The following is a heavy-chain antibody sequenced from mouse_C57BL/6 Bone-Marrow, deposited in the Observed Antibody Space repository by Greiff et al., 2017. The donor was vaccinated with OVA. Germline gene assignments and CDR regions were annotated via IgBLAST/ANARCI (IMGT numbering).Heavy chain of an antibody. CDR2: IDPETGGT. V-gene: IGHV1-15*01. CDR1: GYTFTDYE. CDR3: TRYGTTVVSTHWDFGV. D-gene: IGHD1-1*01. J-gene: IGHJ1*03. Sequence: VQLQQSGAELVRPGASVTLSCKASGYTFTDYEMHWVKQTPVHGLEWIGAIDPETGGTAYNQKFKGKAILTADKSSSTAYMELRSLTSEDSAVYYCTRYGTTVVSTHWDFGVWGTGTTVTVSS.